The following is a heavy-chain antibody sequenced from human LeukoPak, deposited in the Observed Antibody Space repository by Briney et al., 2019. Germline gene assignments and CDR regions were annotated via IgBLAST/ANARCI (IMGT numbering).Heavy chain of an antibody. CDR1: GYTFTSYG. D-gene: IGHD3-3*01. CDR2: ISAYNGNA. Sequence: ASVKVSCKTSGYTFTSYGISWVRQAPGQGLEWMGWISAYNGNANYAQKLQGRVTMTTDTSTSTVSMELRSLRSDDTAVYYCARDLYDFWSGYLDYWGQGTLVTVSS. V-gene: IGHV1-18*01. J-gene: IGHJ4*02. CDR3: ARDLYDFWSGYLDY.